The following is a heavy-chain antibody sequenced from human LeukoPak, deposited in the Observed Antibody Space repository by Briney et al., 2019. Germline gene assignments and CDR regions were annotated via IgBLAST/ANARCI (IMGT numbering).Heavy chain of an antibody. CDR1: GYTFTGYY. V-gene: IGHV1-69*06. CDR2: IIPIFGTA. D-gene: IGHD3-10*01. J-gene: IGHJ6*03. Sequence: GASVKVSCKASGYTFTGYYMHWVRQAPGQGLEWMGGIIPIFGTANYAQKFQGRVTITADKSTSTAYMELSSLRSEDTAVYYCAKSDYGSGSYYYYYYMDVWGKGTTVTISS. CDR3: AKSDYGSGSYYYYYYMDV.